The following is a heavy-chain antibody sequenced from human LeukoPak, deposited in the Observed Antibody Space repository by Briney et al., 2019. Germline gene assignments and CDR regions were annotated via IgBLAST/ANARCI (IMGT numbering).Heavy chain of an antibody. V-gene: IGHV3-23*01. Sequence: GGSLRLSCAASGFTFSSYAMSWVRQAPGKGLEWVSAISGSGGSTYYADSVKGRFTISRDNSKNTLYLQMNSLRAEDTAVYYCAKDIPTGYFEVVWGYSTGNPPPGAALNDYWGQGTLVTVSS. CDR3: AKDIPTGYFEVVWGYSTGNPPPGAALNDY. CDR1: GFTFSSYA. J-gene: IGHJ4*02. CDR2: ISGSGGST. D-gene: IGHD3-9*01.